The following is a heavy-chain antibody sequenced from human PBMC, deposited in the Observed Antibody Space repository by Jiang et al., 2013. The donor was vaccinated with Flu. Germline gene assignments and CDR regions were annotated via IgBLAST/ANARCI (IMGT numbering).Heavy chain of an antibody. J-gene: IGHJ4*02. D-gene: IGHD3-10*01. CDR1: GGSISSGSDYY. CDR3: ARESHLFMVRGRGPLF. V-gene: IGHV4-31*03. Sequence: TLSLTCTVSGGSISSGSDYYWSWIRQLPGKGLEWIGCIYFNGRTYFKSSLRSRVSISLDTSKNRFSLELSSVTVADTAVYYCARESHLFMVRGRGPLFWGQGTLVTVSS. CDR2: IYFNGRT.